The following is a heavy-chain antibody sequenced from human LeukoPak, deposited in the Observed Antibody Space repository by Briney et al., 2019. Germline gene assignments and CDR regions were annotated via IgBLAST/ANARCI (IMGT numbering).Heavy chain of an antibody. Sequence: ASVKVSCKASGYTFTSYGISWVRQASGQGLEWMGWISAYNGNTNYAQKLQGRVTMTTDSSTSTAYMELRGLRSDDTAVYYCARDRPSAATTRGSFDNWGQGTLVTVSS. CDR1: GYTFTSYG. V-gene: IGHV1-18*01. J-gene: IGHJ4*02. CDR3: ARDRPSAATTRGSFDN. D-gene: IGHD4-17*01. CDR2: ISAYNGNT.